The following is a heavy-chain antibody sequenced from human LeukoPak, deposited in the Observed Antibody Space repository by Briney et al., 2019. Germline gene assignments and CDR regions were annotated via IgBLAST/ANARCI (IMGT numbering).Heavy chain of an antibody. D-gene: IGHD1-26*01. CDR2: INPSGSST. CDR1: GYTFTSYY. V-gene: IGHV1-46*01. Sequence: ASVKVSCKASGYTFTSYYMHWVRQAPGQGLEWMGLINPSGSSTSYAQKFQGRVTMTEDTSTDTAYMELSSLRSEDTAVYYCATVQGGSYDSWRDAFDIWGQGTMVTVSS. J-gene: IGHJ3*02. CDR3: ATVQGGSYDSWRDAFDI.